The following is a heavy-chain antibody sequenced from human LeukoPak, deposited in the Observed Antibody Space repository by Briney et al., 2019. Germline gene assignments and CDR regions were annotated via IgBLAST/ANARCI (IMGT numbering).Heavy chain of an antibody. CDR2: IKQDGSEE. CDR1: GFTFNSYW. V-gene: IGHV3-7*01. Sequence: GGSLRLSCAASGFTFNSYWMSWVRQPPGKGLEWVANIKQDGSEEYYVDSVKGRFTISRDNAKNSLILQMNSLRAEDTAVYYCAREFQGYMDVWGKGTTVTVSS. CDR3: AREFQGYMDV. J-gene: IGHJ6*03.